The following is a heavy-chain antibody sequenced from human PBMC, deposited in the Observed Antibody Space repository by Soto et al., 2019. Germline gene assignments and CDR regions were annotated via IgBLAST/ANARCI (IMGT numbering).Heavy chain of an antibody. CDR2: IIPIFGTA. Sequence: SVKVSCKASGGTLSSYAISWVRQAPGQGLEWRGGIIPIFGTANYAQKFQGRVTITADKSTSTAYMELSSLRSEDTAVYYCARAHKNRXDSSGWIVDYYYYGMDVWGQGTTVTVSS. V-gene: IGHV1-69*06. J-gene: IGHJ6*02. CDR3: ARAHKNRXDSSGWIVDYYYYGMDV. CDR1: GGTLSSYA. D-gene: IGHD6-19*01.